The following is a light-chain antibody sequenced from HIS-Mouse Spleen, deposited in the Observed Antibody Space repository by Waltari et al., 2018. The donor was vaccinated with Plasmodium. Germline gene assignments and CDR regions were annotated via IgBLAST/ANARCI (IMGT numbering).Light chain of an antibody. V-gene: IGKV3-11*01. CDR3: QQRSNWPLT. CDR1: QSVSSY. CDR2: DAS. Sequence: ELVLTQSPATLSLSPGERATLSCRDSQSVSSYLAWYQQKPGQAPRLLIYDASNRATGIPARFSGSGSGTDFTLTISSLEPEDFAVYYCQQRSNWPLTFGGGTKVEIK. J-gene: IGKJ4*01.